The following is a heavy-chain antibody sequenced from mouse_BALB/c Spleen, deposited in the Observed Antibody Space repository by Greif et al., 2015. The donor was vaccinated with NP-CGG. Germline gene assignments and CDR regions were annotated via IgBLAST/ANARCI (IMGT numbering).Heavy chain of an antibody. CDR2: IYPGSGST. D-gene: IGHD1-1*01. CDR1: GYNFTSYW. V-gene: IGHV1-55*01. Sequence: QVQLQQSGAELVKPGTSVKLSCKASGYNFTSYWINWVKLRPGQGLEWIGDIYPGSGSTNYNEKFKSKATLTVDTSSSTAYMQLSSLASEDSALYYCAIPFYYYGSRPFDYWGQGTTLTVSS. J-gene: IGHJ2*01. CDR3: AIPFYYYGSRPFDY.